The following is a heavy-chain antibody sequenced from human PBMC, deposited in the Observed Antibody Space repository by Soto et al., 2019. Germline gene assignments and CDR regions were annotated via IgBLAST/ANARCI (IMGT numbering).Heavy chain of an antibody. CDR2: IYYSGST. D-gene: IGHD4-4*01. V-gene: IGHV4-39*01. CDR3: ARRLAAVTTGGFDY. J-gene: IGHJ4*02. Sequence: SETLSLTCTVSGGSISSSSYYWGWIRQPPGKGLEWIGSIYYSGSTYYNPSLKSRVTISVDTSKNQFSLKLSSVTAADTAVYYCARRLAAVTTGGFDYWGQGTLVTVSS. CDR1: GGSISSSSYY.